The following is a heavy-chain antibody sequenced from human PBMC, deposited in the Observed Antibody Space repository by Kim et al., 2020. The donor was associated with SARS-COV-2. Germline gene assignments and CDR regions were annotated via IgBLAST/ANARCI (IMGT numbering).Heavy chain of an antibody. D-gene: IGHD3-10*01. Sequence: GGSLRLSCAASGFTFSSYDMHWVRQATGKGLEWVSAIGTAGDTYYPGSVNGRFTISRENAKNSLYLQMNSLRAGDTAVYYCARVYYGSGFSYGMDVWGQGTTVTVSS. V-gene: IGHV3-13*01. CDR2: IGTAGDT. J-gene: IGHJ6*02. CDR3: ARVYYGSGFSYGMDV. CDR1: GFTFSSYD.